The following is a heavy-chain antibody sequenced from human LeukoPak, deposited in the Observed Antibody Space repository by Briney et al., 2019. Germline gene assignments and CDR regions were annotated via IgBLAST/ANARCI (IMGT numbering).Heavy chain of an antibody. CDR3: VRGAYYDFWSGYYPFDP. Sequence: KTSETLSLTCAVYGGSFSGYYWSWIRQPPGKGLEWIGEINHSGSTNYNPSLKSRVTISVDTSKNQFSLKLSSVTAADTAVYYCVRGAYYDFWSGYYPFDPWGQGTLVTVSS. CDR1: GGSFSGYY. V-gene: IGHV4-34*01. CDR2: INHSGST. D-gene: IGHD3-3*01. J-gene: IGHJ5*02.